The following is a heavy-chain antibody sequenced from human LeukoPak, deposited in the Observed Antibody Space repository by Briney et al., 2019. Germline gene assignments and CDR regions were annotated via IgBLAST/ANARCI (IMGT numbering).Heavy chain of an antibody. J-gene: IGHJ4*02. Sequence: SETLSLTCAVYGGSFSDDYWSWIRQPPGKGLEWIGEINHSGSTNYNPSLKSRVTISVDTSKNQFSLKLNSVTAADTAVYYCASGYYDSSGYYPRSYYFDYWGQGTLVTVSS. V-gene: IGHV4-34*01. CDR3: ASGYYDSSGYYPRSYYFDY. D-gene: IGHD3-22*01. CDR1: GGSFSDDY. CDR2: INHSGST.